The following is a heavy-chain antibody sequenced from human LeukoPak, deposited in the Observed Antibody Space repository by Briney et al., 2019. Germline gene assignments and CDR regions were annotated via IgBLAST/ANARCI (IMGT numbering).Heavy chain of an antibody. J-gene: IGHJ4*02. CDR1: GFTFSSYW. CDR3: VGESGAAADY. Sequence: GGSLRLSCEASGFTFSSYWMHWVRQAPGKGLVWVSRINSDESTTNYADSVKGRFTISRDNAKNTLYLQMDSLRAEDTAVYYCVGESGAAADYWGQGTLVTVSS. CDR2: INSDESTT. D-gene: IGHD6-13*01. V-gene: IGHV3-74*01.